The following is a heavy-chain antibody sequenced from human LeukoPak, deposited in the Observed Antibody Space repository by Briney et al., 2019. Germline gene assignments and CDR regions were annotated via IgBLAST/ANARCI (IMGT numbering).Heavy chain of an antibody. CDR2: ISAYNGNT. CDR1: GYTFTSYG. D-gene: IGHD3-3*01. Sequence: ASVKVSCKASGYTFTSYGISWVRQAPGQGLEWMGWISAYNGNTNYAQKLQGRVTMTEDTSTDTAYMELSSLRSEDTAVYYCASSFGVETPMHYWGQGTLVTVSS. CDR3: ASSFGVETPMHY. J-gene: IGHJ4*02. V-gene: IGHV1-18*01.